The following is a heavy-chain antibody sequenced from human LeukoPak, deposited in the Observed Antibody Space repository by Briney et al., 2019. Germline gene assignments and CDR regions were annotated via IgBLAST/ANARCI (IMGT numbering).Heavy chain of an antibody. V-gene: IGHV4-34*01. CDR1: GGSFSGYY. J-gene: IGHJ4*02. CDR2: INHSGST. CDR3: ARVRGDVDTAMAAGWFDY. Sequence: PSETLSHTCAVYGGSFSGYYWSWIRQPPGKGLEWIGEINHSGSTNYNPSLKSRVTISVDTSKNQFSLKLSSVTAADTAVYYCARVRGDVDTAMAAGWFDYWGQGTLVTVSS. D-gene: IGHD5-18*01.